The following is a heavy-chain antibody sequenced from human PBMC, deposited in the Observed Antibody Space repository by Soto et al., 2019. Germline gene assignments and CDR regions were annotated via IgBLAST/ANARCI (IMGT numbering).Heavy chain of an antibody. CDR1: KYSIIDYY. Sequence: QVRLVQSGAEVRKPGASVQVSCKASKYSIIDYYIHWVRQAPGQGLEWMGWIKSNSGVTKYAQKLQGRVTMTRDASISTAYMELSRLTSDDTAVYYCAREDYNWNDYYYYGMDVWGQGTTVIVSS. CDR2: IKSNSGVT. CDR3: AREDYNWNDYYYYGMDV. J-gene: IGHJ6*02. D-gene: IGHD1-1*01. V-gene: IGHV1-2*02.